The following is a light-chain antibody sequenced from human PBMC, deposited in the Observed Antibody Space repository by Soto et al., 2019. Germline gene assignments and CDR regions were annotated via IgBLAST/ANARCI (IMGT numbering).Light chain of an antibody. Sequence: QSALTHPASVSGSPGQSITISCTGTSSDVGGYNYVSWYQQHPAKAPKLMIYEVSNRPSGVYHRFSGSKSGNTASLTISGLQAEDEADYYCFSYTTCSTLVFGGGTKLTVL. CDR3: FSYTTCSTLV. V-gene: IGLV2-14*01. J-gene: IGLJ3*02. CDR2: EVS. CDR1: SSDVGGYNY.